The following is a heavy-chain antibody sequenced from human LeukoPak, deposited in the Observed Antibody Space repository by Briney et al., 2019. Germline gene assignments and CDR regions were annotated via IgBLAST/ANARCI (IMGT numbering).Heavy chain of an antibody. D-gene: IGHD3-10*01. CDR3: ARDSMIRGVIIPPIDY. V-gene: IGHV3-7*01. CDR2: IKQDGSEK. CDR1: GFTFSSYW. J-gene: IGHJ4*02. Sequence: GGSLRLSRAASGFTFSSYWMSWVRQAPGKGLEWVANIKQDGSEKYYVDSVKGRFTISRDNAKNSLYLQMNSLRAEDTAVYYCARDSMIRGVIIPPIDYWGQGTLVTVSS.